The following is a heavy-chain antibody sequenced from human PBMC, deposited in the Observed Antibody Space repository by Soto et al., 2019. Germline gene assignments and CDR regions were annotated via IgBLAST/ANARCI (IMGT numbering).Heavy chain of an antibody. CDR3: ARGGCSSTSCYNWFDP. CDR1: GDSVSSNSSA. D-gene: IGHD2-2*01. J-gene: IGHJ5*02. V-gene: IGHV6-1*01. Sequence: SQTLSLTCASSGDSVSSNSSAWNWIRQSPSRGLEWLGRTYYRSKWYNDYAVSVKSRITINQDTSKNQFSLQLNSVTTEDTAVYYCARGGCSSTSCYNWFDPWAQGTLVTVSS. CDR2: TYYRSKWYN.